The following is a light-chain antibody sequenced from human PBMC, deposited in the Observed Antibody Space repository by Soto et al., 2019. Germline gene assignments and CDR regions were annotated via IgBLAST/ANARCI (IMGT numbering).Light chain of an antibody. CDR1: QSVRSN. Sequence: EIVMTQSPVTLSVSPGERATLSCRASQSVRSNLAWYQQKPGQAPRLLMYDASTRATGIPARFSGSGSGTEFTLTISSLQSEDFAVYYCQQYNYWPPWTFGQGTKVEFK. V-gene: IGKV3-15*01. CDR2: DAS. CDR3: QQYNYWPPWT. J-gene: IGKJ1*01.